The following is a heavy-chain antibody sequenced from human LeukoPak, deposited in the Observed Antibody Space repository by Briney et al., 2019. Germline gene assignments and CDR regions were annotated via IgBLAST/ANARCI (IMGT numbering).Heavy chain of an antibody. CDR2: IAGNSQYI. CDR1: GFTFSAFY. V-gene: IGHV3-11*06. Sequence: PGGSLRLSCAASGFTFSAFYMTWIRQAPGKGLESVAYIAGNSQYINYADPVKGRFTISRDNAKNSLYLQMNSLRAEDTAVYYCAELGITMIGGVWGKGTTVTISS. J-gene: IGHJ6*04. D-gene: IGHD3-10*02. CDR3: AELGITMIGGV.